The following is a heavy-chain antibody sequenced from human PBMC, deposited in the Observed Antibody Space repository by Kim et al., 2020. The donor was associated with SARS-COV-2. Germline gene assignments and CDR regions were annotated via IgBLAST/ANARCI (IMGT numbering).Heavy chain of an antibody. J-gene: IGHJ4*02. Sequence: VKGRFTISRDDSKNTLYLQMNSLKTEDTAVYYCTTDPLRYFGWLSLPDYWGQGTLVTVSS. D-gene: IGHD3-9*01. CDR3: TTDPLRYFGWLSLPDY. V-gene: IGHV3-15*01.